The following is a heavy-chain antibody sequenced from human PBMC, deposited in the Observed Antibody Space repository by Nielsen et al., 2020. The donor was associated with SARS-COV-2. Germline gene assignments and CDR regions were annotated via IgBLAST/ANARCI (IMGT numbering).Heavy chain of an antibody. CDR3: ASGQLLLLYAFDI. J-gene: IGHJ3*02. D-gene: IGHD2-2*01. V-gene: IGHV4-34*01. Sequence: GSLRLSCAVYGGSFSGYYWGWIRQPPGKGLEWIGSIYYSGSTYYNPSLKSRVTISVDTSKNQFSLKLSSVTAADTAVYYCASGQLLLLYAFDIWGQGTMVTVSS. CDR1: GGSFSGYY. CDR2: IYYSGST.